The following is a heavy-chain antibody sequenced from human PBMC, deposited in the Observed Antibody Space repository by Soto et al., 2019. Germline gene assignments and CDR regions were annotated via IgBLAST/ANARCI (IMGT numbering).Heavy chain of an antibody. D-gene: IGHD4-17*01. CDR3: ARVAYGDYGVDV. CDR2: IIPTFGTP. CDR1: GDTFSRYA. V-gene: IGHV1-69*01. Sequence: QVQLVQSGAEVKKPGSSVKVSCKASGDTFSRYAISWVRQAPGQGLEWMGGIIPTFGTPNYAQKFQGRGTIIADESTSTVYMEVSSLTSEDTAMYYCARVAYGDYGVDVWGQGTTVTVSS. J-gene: IGHJ6*02.